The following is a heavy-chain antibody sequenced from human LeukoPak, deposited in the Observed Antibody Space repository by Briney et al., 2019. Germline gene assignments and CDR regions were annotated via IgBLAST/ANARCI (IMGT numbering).Heavy chain of an antibody. J-gene: IGHJ4*02. D-gene: IGHD3-10*01. V-gene: IGHV4-34*01. CDR3: ARPLKARYYGSGSYSY. CDR1: GGSFSGYY. CDR2: INHSGST. Sequence: PSETLSLTCAVYGGSFSGYYWSWIRQPPGKGLEWIGEINHSGSTNYNPSLKSRVTISVDTSKNQFSLKLSSVTAADTAVYYCARPLKARYYGSGSYSYWGQGTLVTVSS.